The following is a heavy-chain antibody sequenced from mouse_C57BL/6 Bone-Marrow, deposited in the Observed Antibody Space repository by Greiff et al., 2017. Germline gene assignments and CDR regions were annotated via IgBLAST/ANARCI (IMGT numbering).Heavy chain of an antibody. D-gene: IGHD2-3*01. Sequence: EVHLVESGGGLVKPGGSLKLSCAASGFTFSSYAMSWVRQTPEKRLEWVATISDGGSYTYYPDNVKGRFTISRDNAKNNLYLQMSHLKSEDTAMYYCARERWGFDVGGTGTTVTVSS. CDR3: ARERWGFDV. J-gene: IGHJ1*03. CDR2: ISDGGSYT. V-gene: IGHV5-4*01. CDR1: GFTFSSYA.